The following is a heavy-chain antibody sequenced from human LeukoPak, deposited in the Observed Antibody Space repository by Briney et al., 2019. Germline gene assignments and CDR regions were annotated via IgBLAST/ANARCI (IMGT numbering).Heavy chain of an antibody. CDR2: IYTSGST. Sequence: SETLSLTCTVSGGSISSYYWSWIRQPAGKGREWIGRIYTSGSTNYNPSLKSRVTMSVDTSKNQFSLKLSSVTAADTAVYYCARDQNYYGSGSYYRPHFDPWGQGTLVTVSS. V-gene: IGHV4-4*07. CDR1: GGSISSYY. CDR3: ARDQNYYGSGSYYRPHFDP. D-gene: IGHD3-10*01. J-gene: IGHJ5*02.